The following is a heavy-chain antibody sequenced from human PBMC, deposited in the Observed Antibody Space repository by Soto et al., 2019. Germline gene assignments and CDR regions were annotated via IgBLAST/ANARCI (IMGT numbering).Heavy chain of an antibody. J-gene: IGHJ4*02. CDR2: ISSSSSYI. D-gene: IGHD3-10*01. Sequence: GGSLSLSCAASGFTFSSYSMNWVRQAPGKGLEWVSSISSSSSYIYYADSVKGRFTISRDNAKNSLYLQMNSLRAEDTAVYYCARVYYGSGSYYNGPIDYWGQGTLVTVSS. CDR1: GFTFSSYS. V-gene: IGHV3-21*01. CDR3: ARVYYGSGSYYNGPIDY.